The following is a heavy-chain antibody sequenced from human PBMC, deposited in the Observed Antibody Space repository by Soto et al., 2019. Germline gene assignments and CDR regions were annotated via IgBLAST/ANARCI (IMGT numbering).Heavy chain of an antibody. J-gene: IGHJ3*02. D-gene: IGHD3-9*01. Sequence: EVQLVESGGGLVQPGGSLRLSCAASGFTFSSYWMSWVRQAPGKGLEWVANIKQDGSEKYYVDSVKGRFTISRDNAKNSLYLQMNSLRAEDTAVYYCARDNYDILTGYSHDAFDIWGQGTMVTVSS. CDR1: GFTFSSYW. V-gene: IGHV3-7*01. CDR2: IKQDGSEK. CDR3: ARDNYDILTGYSHDAFDI.